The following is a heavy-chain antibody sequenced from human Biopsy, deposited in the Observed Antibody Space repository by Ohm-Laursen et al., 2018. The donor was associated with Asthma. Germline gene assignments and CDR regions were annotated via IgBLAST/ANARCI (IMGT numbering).Heavy chain of an antibody. CDR1: GYTFINYA. J-gene: IGHJ3*01. V-gene: IGHV1-3*01. CDR3: ARTYYDFLTGQVKDVFGV. D-gene: IGHD3-9*01. Sequence: ASVKVSCNASGYTFINYAIHWVRQAPGQRLEWMGWINAGNGNTKYSQKVQGRVTITRDTSASTAYMDLSSLRSEDTAVYYCARTYYDFLTGQVKDVFGVWGQGTMVTVSS. CDR2: INAGNGNT.